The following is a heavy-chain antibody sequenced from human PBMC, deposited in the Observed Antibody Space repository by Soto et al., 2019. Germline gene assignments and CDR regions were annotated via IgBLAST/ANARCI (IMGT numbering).Heavy chain of an antibody. CDR2: IFHSGAT. D-gene: IGHD1-1*01. CDR1: GDSISSSHW. V-gene: IGHV4-4*02. J-gene: IGHJ4*02. Sequence: QVQLQESGPGLVEPSGTLSLTCAVSGDSISSSHWWSWVRQSPGKGLEWIGEIFHSGATKYNPSLESRVTMYVDKSNNQLSLKLRSVTAADTAVYYCARQLERGDLPEGFEYWGQGTLATVSS. CDR3: ARQLERGDLPEGFEY.